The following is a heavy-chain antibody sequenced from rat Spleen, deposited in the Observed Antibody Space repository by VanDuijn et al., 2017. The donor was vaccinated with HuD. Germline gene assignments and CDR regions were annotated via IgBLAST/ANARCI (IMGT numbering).Heavy chain of an antibody. D-gene: IGHD1-9*01. CDR2: ISYDGITT. CDR3: ARHGYNSYFDY. V-gene: IGHV5-29*01. Sequence: EVQLVESDGGLVQPGRSLKLSCAASGFTFNAYDMAWVRQAPTEGLEWVATISYDGITTYYRGSVRGRFTISGDDAKTTLYLQIDSLRSADTATYYCARHGYNSYFDYWGQGVMVTVSS. CDR1: GFTFNAYD. J-gene: IGHJ2*01.